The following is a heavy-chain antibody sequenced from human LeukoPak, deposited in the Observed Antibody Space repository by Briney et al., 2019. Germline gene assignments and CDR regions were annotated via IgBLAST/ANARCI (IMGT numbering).Heavy chain of an antibody. D-gene: IGHD3-9*01. Sequence: SETLSLTCAVYGGSFSGYYWSWIRQPPGKGLEWIGEINHSGSTNYNPSLKSRVTISVDTSKNQFSLKLSSVTAADTAVYYCARRSFRLRYFDWLLTLSYYMDVWGKGTTVTISS. CDR2: INHSGST. J-gene: IGHJ6*03. CDR3: ARRSFRLRYFDWLLTLSYYMDV. V-gene: IGHV4-34*01. CDR1: GGSFSGYY.